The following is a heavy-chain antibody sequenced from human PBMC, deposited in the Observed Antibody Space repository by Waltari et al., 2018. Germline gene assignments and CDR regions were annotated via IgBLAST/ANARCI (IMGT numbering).Heavy chain of an antibody. CDR3: SSRHSGSSDY. V-gene: IGHV3-72*01. CDR1: GFTFSDHY. Sequence: EVQLVESGGGLVQPGGSLRLSCAISGFTFSDHYIDWVRQAPGKGLGWVGRSRNKAQGYITEYAASVKGRCISSRDDSKNSLYLQMDSLKTEDTAMYYCSSRHSGSSDYWGQGTLVTVSS. J-gene: IGHJ4*02. D-gene: IGHD1-26*01. CDR2: SRNKAQGYIT.